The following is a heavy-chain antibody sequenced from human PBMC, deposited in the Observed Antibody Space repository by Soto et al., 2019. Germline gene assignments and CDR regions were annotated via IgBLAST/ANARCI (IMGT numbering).Heavy chain of an antibody. V-gene: IGHV4-39*01. CDR1: SGSISSSSSY. CDR2: IYYRGNT. Sequence: SETLSLTCTVSSGSISSSSSYWGWIRQPPGKGLEWMGNIYYRGNTYYNPSLKSRVTMSVDTSKTQLSLNLRSVTAADTAVYYCARVSTVTKLDYWGHGMLVTVSS. D-gene: IGHD4-17*01. CDR3: ARVSTVTKLDY. J-gene: IGHJ4*01.